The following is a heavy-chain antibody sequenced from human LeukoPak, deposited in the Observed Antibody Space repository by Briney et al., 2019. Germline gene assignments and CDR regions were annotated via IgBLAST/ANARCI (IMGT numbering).Heavy chain of an antibody. CDR1: GGTFSSYA. CDR2: IIPIFGTA. Sequence: VKVSCKASGGTFSSYAISWVRQAPGQGLEWMGGIIPIFGTANYAQKFQGRVTITTDESTSTAYMELSSLRSEDTAVYYCARIEGIAAAGTGAGYFQHWGHGTLVTVSS. CDR3: ARIEGIAAAGTGAGYFQH. V-gene: IGHV1-69*05. D-gene: IGHD6-13*01. J-gene: IGHJ1*01.